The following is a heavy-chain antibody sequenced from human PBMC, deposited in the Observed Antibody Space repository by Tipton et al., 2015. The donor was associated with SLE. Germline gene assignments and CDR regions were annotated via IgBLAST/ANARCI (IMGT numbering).Heavy chain of an antibody. V-gene: IGHV4-59*05. CDR1: GGSISSHY. CDR3: ARASVKSIAALFDY. Sequence: LRLSCTVSGGSISSHYWSWIRQPPGKGLEWIGSIYYSGSTYYNPSLKSRVTISVDTSKNQFSLKLSSVTAADTAVYYCARASVKSIAALFDYWGQGTLVTVSS. J-gene: IGHJ4*02. D-gene: IGHD6-13*01. CDR2: IYYSGST.